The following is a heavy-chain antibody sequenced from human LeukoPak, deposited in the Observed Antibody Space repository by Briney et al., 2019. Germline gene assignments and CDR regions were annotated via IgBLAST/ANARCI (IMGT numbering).Heavy chain of an antibody. V-gene: IGHV4-39*01. CDR1: GGSISSSANF. CDR3: ARHEEEDGYNAKTFDY. Sequence: SETLSLTCTVSGGSISSSANFWGWVRQPPGRGLEWIASTYYSRNTYYNPSLKSRVIISVDTSKNQFSLKLSSVTAADTAVYYCARHEEEDGYNAKTFDYWGQGTLVTVSS. CDR2: TYYSRNT. D-gene: IGHD5-24*01. J-gene: IGHJ4*02.